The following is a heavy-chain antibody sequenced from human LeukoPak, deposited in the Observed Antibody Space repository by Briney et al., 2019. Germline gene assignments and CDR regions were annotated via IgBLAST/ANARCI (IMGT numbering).Heavy chain of an antibody. CDR2: IRSKGNSYAT. Sequence: GGPLRLSCAASGFTFGDSTMHWVRQASGKALEWVGHIRSKGNSYATTYGASVKGRFIISRDDSKNTAYLQMNSLKTEDTAVYYCSRPIPTTPNAFDIWGQGTLVTVSS. D-gene: IGHD4-11*01. J-gene: IGHJ3*02. CDR3: SRPIPTTPNAFDI. V-gene: IGHV3-73*01. CDR1: GFTFGDST.